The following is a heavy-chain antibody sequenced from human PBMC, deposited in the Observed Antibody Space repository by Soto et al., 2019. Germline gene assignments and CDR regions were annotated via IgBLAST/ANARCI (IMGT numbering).Heavy chain of an antibody. J-gene: IGHJ6*02. CDR3: AKDSGPVLVLAAHRVYSGMDV. Sequence: EVQLVESGGGLVQPGRSLRLSCAASGFTFDDYAMHWVRQVPGKGLEWVSGISWNSGSIAYADSVKGRFTISRDNAKNYLHLQMNSLRAEDTALYYCAKDSGPVLVLAAHRVYSGMDVWGQGTTVTVSS. D-gene: IGHD2-2*01. CDR2: ISWNSGSI. CDR1: GFTFDDYA. V-gene: IGHV3-9*01.